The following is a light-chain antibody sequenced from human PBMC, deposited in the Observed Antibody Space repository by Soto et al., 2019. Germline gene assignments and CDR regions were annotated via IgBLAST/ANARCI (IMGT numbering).Light chain of an antibody. Sequence: IQMTQSPSTRPASVGDRVTITCRASQSISNWLAWYQQKPGTAPKLLIYHASTLERGVPSRFSASASGTESTLTLSSLQPDSFASDYCQQYTRYSFGQGTKVDIK. J-gene: IGKJ1*01. CDR3: QQYTRYS. CDR2: HAS. CDR1: QSISNW. V-gene: IGKV1-5*01.